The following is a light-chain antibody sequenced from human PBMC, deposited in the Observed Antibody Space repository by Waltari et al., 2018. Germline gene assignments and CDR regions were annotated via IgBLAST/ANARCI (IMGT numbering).Light chain of an antibody. J-gene: IGKJ4*01. CDR2: DAS. Sequence: EVVLTQSPATLSVSPGERATLSCRASQSISISLAWYQQKPGQAPRLLIYDASSRATVIPVRFSGSGSGTEFTLSISNLQSEDFAVYYCQQYNKWPLTFGGGTRVEIK. CDR1: QSISIS. CDR3: QQYNKWPLT. V-gene: IGKV3-15*01.